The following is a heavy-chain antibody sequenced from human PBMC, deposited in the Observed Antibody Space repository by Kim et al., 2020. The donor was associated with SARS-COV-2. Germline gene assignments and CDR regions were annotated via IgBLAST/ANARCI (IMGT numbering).Heavy chain of an antibody. J-gene: IGHJ4*02. CDR1: GDSISRSSNY. V-gene: IGHV4-39*01. CDR2: INYSGNT. Sequence: SETLSLTCTVSGDSISRSSNYWGWIRQPPGKGLEWIGSINYSGNTYYNPSLKSRVTISVDTSKNQFSLKMRSVTAAATAVYYCARLVSENSAVEYWGQGTLVTVSS. CDR3: ARLVSENSAVEY.